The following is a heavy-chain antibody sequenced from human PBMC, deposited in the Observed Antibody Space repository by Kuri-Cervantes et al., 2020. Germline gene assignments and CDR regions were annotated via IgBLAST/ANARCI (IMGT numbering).Heavy chain of an antibody. Sequence: GESLKISCAASGFTFSSYGMHWVRQAPGKGLEWVAVISYDGSNKYYADSVKGRFTIPRDNSKNTLYLQMNSLRAEDTAVYYCAKDLYYYDSSGYCDYWGQGTLVTVSS. D-gene: IGHD3-22*01. CDR2: ISYDGSNK. CDR3: AKDLYYYDSSGYCDY. J-gene: IGHJ4*02. CDR1: GFTFSSYG. V-gene: IGHV3-30*18.